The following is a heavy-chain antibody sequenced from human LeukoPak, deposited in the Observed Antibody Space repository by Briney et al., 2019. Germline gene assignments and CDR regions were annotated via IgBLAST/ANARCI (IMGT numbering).Heavy chain of an antibody. Sequence: SETLSLTCAVYGGSFSGYYWSWIRQPPGKGLEWIGEINHSGSTNYNPSLKSRVTISVDTSKDQFSLKLSSVTAADTAVYYCARFIAVAGYWYFDLWGRGTLVTVSS. V-gene: IGHV4-34*01. CDR1: GGSFSGYY. CDR2: INHSGST. D-gene: IGHD6-19*01. J-gene: IGHJ2*01. CDR3: ARFIAVAGYWYFDL.